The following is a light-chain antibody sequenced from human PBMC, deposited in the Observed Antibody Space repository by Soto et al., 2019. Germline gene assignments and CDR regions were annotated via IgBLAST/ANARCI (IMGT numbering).Light chain of an antibody. Sequence: IVLTPSPGPLSLSPRERAPLSCRPSQSVSSSPLAWYQQKRGQAPRLLIHDASSRATGIPDRFSGSGSGTDFTLTISRLEPEDFAVYYCQQYGGSPRTFGQGTKVDI. J-gene: IGKJ1*01. CDR1: QSVSSSP. CDR2: DAS. V-gene: IGKV3-20*01. CDR3: QQYGGSPRT.